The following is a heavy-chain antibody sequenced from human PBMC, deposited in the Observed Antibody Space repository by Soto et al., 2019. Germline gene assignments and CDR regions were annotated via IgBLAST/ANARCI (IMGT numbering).Heavy chain of an antibody. Sequence: SETLSLTCTVSGGSISSYYWSWIRQPPGKGLEWIGYIYYSGSTYYNPSLKSRVTISVDTSKNHFSLKLTSVTAADTAVYYCARPGGSGWFYFDSWGQGSQVTVSS. CDR2: IYYSGST. D-gene: IGHD6-13*01. J-gene: IGHJ4*02. CDR3: ARPGGSGWFYFDS. CDR1: GGSISSYY. V-gene: IGHV4-59*04.